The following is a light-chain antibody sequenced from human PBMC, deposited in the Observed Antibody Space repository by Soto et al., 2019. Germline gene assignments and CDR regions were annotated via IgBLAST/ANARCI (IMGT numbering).Light chain of an antibody. V-gene: IGKV3-20*01. CDR3: QQYGSSPST. J-gene: IGKJ5*01. CDR1: ESFTSSY. CDR2: GAS. Sequence: EIVLTQSPGTLPLSPGERATLSCRASESFTSSYLAWYQQKPGQAPRLLIYGASSRATVIPDRFSGSGSGTDFTLTISRLEPEDFAVYYCQQYGSSPSTFGQGTRLEIK.